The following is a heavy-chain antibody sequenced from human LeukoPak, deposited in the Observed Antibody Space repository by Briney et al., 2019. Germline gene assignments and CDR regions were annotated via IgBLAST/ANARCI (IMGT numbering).Heavy chain of an antibody. D-gene: IGHD3-3*01. V-gene: IGHV3-7*01. CDR3: ARVLDDFWSGYYTD. Sequence: GGSLRLSCAASGFTFSSYWMSWVRQAPGKGLEWVANIKQDGSEKYYEDSVKGRFTISRDNAKNSLYLQMNSLRAEDTAVYYCARVLDDFWSGYYTDWGQGTLVTVSS. J-gene: IGHJ4*02. CDR1: GFTFSSYW. CDR2: IKQDGSEK.